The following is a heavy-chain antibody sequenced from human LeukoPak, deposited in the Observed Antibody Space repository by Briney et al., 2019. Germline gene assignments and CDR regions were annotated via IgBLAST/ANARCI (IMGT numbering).Heavy chain of an antibody. Sequence: ASVKVSCTASGYTFTSYAIHWVRQAPGQRLEWMGWINAGNGNTKYSQKFQGRVTITRDTSASTAYMELSSLRSEDTAVYYCAREGREGYCSGGSCYEPFDYWGQGTLVTVSS. J-gene: IGHJ4*02. CDR2: INAGNGNT. CDR3: AREGREGYCSGGSCYEPFDY. V-gene: IGHV1-3*01. D-gene: IGHD2-15*01. CDR1: GYTFTSYA.